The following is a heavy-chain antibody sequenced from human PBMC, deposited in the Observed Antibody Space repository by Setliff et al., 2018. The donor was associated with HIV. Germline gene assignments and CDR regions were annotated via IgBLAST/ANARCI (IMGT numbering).Heavy chain of an antibody. J-gene: IGHJ4*02. CDR3: ARDRYGDYAYFDY. CDR2: MYYRGTT. V-gene: IGHV4-39*06. D-gene: IGHD4-17*01. CDR1: GGSVISSSYY. Sequence: SETLSLTCTVSGGSVISSSYYWGWIRQPPGKGLEWIGTMYYRGTTYNNPSLKSRVTISVDTSKSQFPLKLSSVTAADTAVYYCARDRYGDYAYFDYWGQGTLVTVSS.